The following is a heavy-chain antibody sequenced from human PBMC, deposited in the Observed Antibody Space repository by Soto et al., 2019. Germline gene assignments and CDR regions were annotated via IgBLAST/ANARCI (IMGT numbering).Heavy chain of an antibody. V-gene: IGHV4-34*01. CDR2: INPSGGT. J-gene: IGHJ4*02. D-gene: IGHD6-6*01. Sequence: QVQLQQWGAGLLKPSETLSLTCAVYGGSFSTDYWIWIRQPPGKGLEWIGEINPSGGTNYNPSLKSRVTISVATPKNQFSLMLSSVTAADTAVYFCARVLAARASRDFDYWGQGTLVTVSS. CDR3: ARVLAARASRDFDY. CDR1: GGSFSTDY.